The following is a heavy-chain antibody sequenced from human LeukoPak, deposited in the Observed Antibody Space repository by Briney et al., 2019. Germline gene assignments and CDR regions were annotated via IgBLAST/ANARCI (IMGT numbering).Heavy chain of an antibody. CDR1: GGSISSYY. CDR3: ARQGTYGSQSHFDY. CDR2: IYYSGST. Sequence: SETLSLTCTVSGGSISSYYWSWIRQPPGKGLEWIGYIYYSGSTNYNPSLKSRVTISVDTSKKQFSLKLSSVTAADTAVYYCARQGTYGSQSHFDYWGQGTLVTVSS. J-gene: IGHJ4*02. D-gene: IGHD3-10*01. V-gene: IGHV4-59*08.